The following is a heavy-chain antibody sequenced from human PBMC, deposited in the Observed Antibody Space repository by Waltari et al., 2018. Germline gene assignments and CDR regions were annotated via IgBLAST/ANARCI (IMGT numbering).Heavy chain of an antibody. CDR2: IYSGGRT. J-gene: IGHJ4*02. CDR3: TRPAGMTTTRFSDY. V-gene: IGHV3-53*01. D-gene: IGHD1-26*01. CDR1: GFTVSSNY. Sequence: EVQLVESGGGLIQPGGSLRLSCAASGFTVSSNYMSWVRQAPGKGLEWVSVIYSGGRTYYADSVKGRFTISRDNSKNTAYLQMNSLKTEDTAVYYCTRPAGMTTTRFSDYWGQGTLVTVSS.